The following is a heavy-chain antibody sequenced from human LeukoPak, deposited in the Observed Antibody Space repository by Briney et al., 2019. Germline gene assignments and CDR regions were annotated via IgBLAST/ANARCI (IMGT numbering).Heavy chain of an antibody. J-gene: IGHJ6*02. D-gene: IGHD4-17*01. CDR3: ARVRGQVYGDYRGYEFHGMDV. Sequence: GGSLRLSCAASGFTFSSYAMHWVRQAPGKGLEWVAVISFDGNNRYCADSVKGRFTISRDNSKNTLYLQMNSLRVEDTTVYYCARVRGQVYGDYRGYEFHGMDVWGQGTTVTVFS. V-gene: IGHV3-30-3*01. CDR1: GFTFSSYA. CDR2: ISFDGNNR.